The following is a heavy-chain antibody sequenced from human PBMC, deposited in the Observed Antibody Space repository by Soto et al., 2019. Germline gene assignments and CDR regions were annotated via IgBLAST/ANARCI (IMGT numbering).Heavy chain of an antibody. J-gene: IGHJ6*02. D-gene: IGHD5-12*01. CDR1: GFTFSIYA. CDR2: ISGGGGSK. Sequence: PGGSLRFPSASSGFTFSIYAMSWVRQAPGKGLEWVSGISGGGGSKYYADSVKGRFTISRDSSENTLYLQMKSLRAEDTAVYYCAKGYSAYGYYYSYGMDVWGQGTPVTVSS. CDR3: AKGYSAYGYYYSYGMDV. V-gene: IGHV3-23*01.